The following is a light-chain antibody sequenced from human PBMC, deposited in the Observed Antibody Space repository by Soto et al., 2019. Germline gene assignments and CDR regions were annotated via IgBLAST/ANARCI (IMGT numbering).Light chain of an antibody. J-gene: IGKJ2*01. CDR2: GAS. CDR3: QQYNNWPNT. V-gene: IGKV3-15*01. Sequence: EIVMTQSPATLSVSPGERATLSCRASQSVRSNLAWYQQKPGQAPRLLIYGASSRATGIPARFSGSGSGTEFTLTISSLQSEDFAVYYCQQYNNWPNTFGQGTKLEIK. CDR1: QSVRSN.